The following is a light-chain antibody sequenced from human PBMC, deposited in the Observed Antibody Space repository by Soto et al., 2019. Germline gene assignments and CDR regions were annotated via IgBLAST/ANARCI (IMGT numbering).Light chain of an antibody. CDR2: AAS. Sequence: DIQMTQSPSSLSASVGDRVTITCRASQSISSYLNWYQQKPGKAPQLLIYAASSLQSGVPSRFSGSRSGTDVTPTISSLQPEDFATYYCQQSYSTPPITFGQGTRLEIK. V-gene: IGKV1-39*01. CDR3: QQSYSTPPIT. CDR1: QSISSY. J-gene: IGKJ5*01.